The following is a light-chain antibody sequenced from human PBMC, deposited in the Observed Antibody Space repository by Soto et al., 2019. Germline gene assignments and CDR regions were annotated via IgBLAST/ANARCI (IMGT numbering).Light chain of an antibody. CDR2: GAS. J-gene: IGKJ1*01. CDR1: QSVSTYY. Sequence: EIVWTQSPGTLSLSPGKRATLSCRASQSVSTYYLAWYQQKPGQAPRLLIYGASSRATGIPDRFSGTGSGTDFTLTISRLEPEDFAVYYCQEYGTSRTFGQGTKVDIK. V-gene: IGKV3-20*01. CDR3: QEYGTSRT.